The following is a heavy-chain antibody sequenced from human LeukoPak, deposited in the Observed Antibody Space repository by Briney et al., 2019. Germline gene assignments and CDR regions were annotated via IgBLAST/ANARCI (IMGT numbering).Heavy chain of an antibody. Sequence: SETLSLTCAVYGGSFSGYYWSWIRQPPGKGLEWIGEINHSGSTNHNPSLKSRVTISVDTSKNQFSLKLNSVTAADTAVYYCARENDYGDYAAYWGQGTLVTVSS. V-gene: IGHV4-34*01. CDR2: INHSGST. D-gene: IGHD4-17*01. CDR1: GGSFSGYY. CDR3: ARENDYGDYAAY. J-gene: IGHJ4*02.